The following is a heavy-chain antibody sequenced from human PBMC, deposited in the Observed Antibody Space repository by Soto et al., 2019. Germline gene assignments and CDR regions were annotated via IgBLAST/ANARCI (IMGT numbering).Heavy chain of an antibody. CDR1: GFTFSNYW. J-gene: IGHJ5*02. Sequence: EVQLVASGGGLVQPGGSLRLSCVASGFTFSNYWMGCIRQAPGKGLEWVANIRQDGGEQFYVDSVKGRFTISRDNADKLVYLQMTSLRVEYTAVYYSAKAHERFIRGTALDPWAQGTLVTVSS. D-gene: IGHD2-15*01. V-gene: IGHV3-7*03. CDR3: AKAHERFIRGTALDP. CDR2: IRQDGGEQ.